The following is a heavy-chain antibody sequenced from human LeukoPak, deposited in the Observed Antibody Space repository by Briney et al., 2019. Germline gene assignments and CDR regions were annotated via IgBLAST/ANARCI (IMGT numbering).Heavy chain of an antibody. Sequence: GGSLRLSCAASGFTFSNYAMTWVPQAPGKGLQWVSSISGSGGSTYYADSVKGRFTISRDNSKNTLYLQMNSLRAEDTAVYYCAKDSSSWYYMDVWGKGTTVTVSS. J-gene: IGHJ6*03. D-gene: IGHD6-13*01. V-gene: IGHV3-23*01. CDR3: AKDSSSWYYMDV. CDR1: GFTFSNYA. CDR2: ISGSGGST.